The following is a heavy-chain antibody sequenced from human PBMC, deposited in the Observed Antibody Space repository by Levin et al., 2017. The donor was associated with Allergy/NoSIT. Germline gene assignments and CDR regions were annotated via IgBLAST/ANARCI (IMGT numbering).Heavy chain of an antibody. CDR3: ARGLKILTTGSLYHNAMDS. Sequence: PGGSLRLSCAASTFLFSDYTMNWVRQAPGKGLEWVASISRRSSYIYYADSVKGRFTISRDNAKNSVSLQMNSLRAEDTAIYYCARGLKILTTGSLYHNAMDSWGQGTTVSVSS. CDR2: ISRRSSYI. D-gene: IGHD3-9*01. V-gene: IGHV3-21*06. J-gene: IGHJ6*02. CDR1: TFLFSDYT.